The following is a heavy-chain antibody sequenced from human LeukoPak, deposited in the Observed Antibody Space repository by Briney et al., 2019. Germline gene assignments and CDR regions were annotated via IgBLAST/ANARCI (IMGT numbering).Heavy chain of an antibody. D-gene: IGHD3-10*01. Sequence: KPSETLSLTCTVSGDSVSSGSYYWGWIRQPPGEGLKWIGSIYYSGDTYYNPSLESRVTISVDTSKNQFSLKLSSVTAADTAVYYCARVLWFGESKRGYSYYMDVWRKGTTVTVSS. J-gene: IGHJ6*03. CDR3: ARVLWFGESKRGYSYYMDV. V-gene: IGHV4-39*01. CDR1: GDSVSSGSYY. CDR2: IYYSGDT.